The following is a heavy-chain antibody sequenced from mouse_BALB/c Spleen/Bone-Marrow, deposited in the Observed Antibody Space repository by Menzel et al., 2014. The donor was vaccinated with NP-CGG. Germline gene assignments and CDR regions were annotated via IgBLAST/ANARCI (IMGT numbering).Heavy chain of an antibody. CDR1: GYTFTNFW. CDR2: IAPGSGTT. D-gene: IGHD2-3*01. V-gene: IGHV1S41*01. CDR3: ARYDYAMDY. J-gene: IGHJ4*01. Sequence: DLVEPGASVKLSCKASGYTFTNFWINWIKQRPGQGLEWIGRIAPGSGTTYYNEMFKGKATLTVDTSSSTAYIQLSSLSSEDSAVYFCARYDYAMDYWGQGTSVTVSS.